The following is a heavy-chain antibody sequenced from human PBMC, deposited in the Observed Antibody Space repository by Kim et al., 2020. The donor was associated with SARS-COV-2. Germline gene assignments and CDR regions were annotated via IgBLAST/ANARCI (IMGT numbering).Heavy chain of an antibody. D-gene: IGHD6-13*01. CDR3: ARDKQQLDHAFDI. Sequence: YADTVKGRFTITSDDSKNTLHLQMNSVRAEDTAVYYCARDKQQLDHAFDIWGQGTMVTVSS. V-gene: IGHV3-30*03. J-gene: IGHJ3*02.